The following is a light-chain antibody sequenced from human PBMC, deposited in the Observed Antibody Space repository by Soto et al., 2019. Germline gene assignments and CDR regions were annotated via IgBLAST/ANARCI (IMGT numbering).Light chain of an antibody. V-gene: IGKV1-33*01. Sequence: DIQMTQSPSSLSASVGDRFTITCQASQNINNYLNWYQQKPGRAPKLLVYDASNLEAGVPSRFRGSGSGTDFTFTIRRLQPEDIATYYCQQYENLPTSGQGTRLEIK. CDR3: QQYENLPT. CDR1: QNINNY. J-gene: IGKJ5*01. CDR2: DAS.